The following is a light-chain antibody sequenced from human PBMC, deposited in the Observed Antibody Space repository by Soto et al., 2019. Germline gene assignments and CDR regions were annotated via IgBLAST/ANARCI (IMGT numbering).Light chain of an antibody. CDR2: DAS. CDR3: QQSFTLRT. Sequence: DIQMTQSPSSLSASVGDRVTITCRASQSIGTHLNWYQQRPGKAPILFIFDASTWHSGVPSRFSGSGSGTEFTLTISTLQREDFATYYCQQSFTLRTFGGGTKVEIK. V-gene: IGKV1-39*01. CDR1: QSIGTH. J-gene: IGKJ4*01.